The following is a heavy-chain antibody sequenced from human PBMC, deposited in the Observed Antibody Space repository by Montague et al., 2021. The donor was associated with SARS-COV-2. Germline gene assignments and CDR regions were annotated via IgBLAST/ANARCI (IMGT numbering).Heavy chain of an antibody. V-gene: IGHV2-70*01. Sequence: PALVKPTQTLTLTCTFSGFSLSTSGMSVSWIRQPPGKALEWLALIDWDDYKYYSTSLKTRLTISKDTSKNQVVLTMTNMDPVDTATYYCARLRVVRGYIWGYGMDDWGQGTTVTVSS. CDR3: ARLRVVRGYIWGYGMDD. J-gene: IGHJ6*02. D-gene: IGHD3-10*01. CDR1: GFSLSTSGMS. CDR2: IDWDDYK.